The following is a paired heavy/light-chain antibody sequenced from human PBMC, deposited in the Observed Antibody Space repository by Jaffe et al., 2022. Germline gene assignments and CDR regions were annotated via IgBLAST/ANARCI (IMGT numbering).Light chain of an antibody. Sequence: DIVMTQSPDSLAVSLGERATINCKSSQNILYNSNKKNYLAWYQQKPGQAPKLLIYWASTRESGVPDRFSGSGSGTDFTLTISSLQAEDVAVYYCQQFYSTPLTFGGGTKVEIK. CDR1: QNILYNSNKKNY. J-gene: IGKJ4*01. CDR3: QQFYSTPLT. CDR2: WAS. V-gene: IGKV4-1*01.
Heavy chain of an antibody. D-gene: IGHD6-13*01. J-gene: IGHJ4*02. CDR2: ITFNGGTT. V-gene: IGHV3-43D*03. CDR3: AKGAAAGTGGHFDY. Sequence: EVQLVESGGVVVQPGGSLRLSCAASGFTFDDYAMHWVRQAPGKGLEWVSLITFNGGTTYYADSVKGRFTISRDNRRNSLYLQMNSLRTEDTAVYFCAKGAAAGTGGHFDYWGQGTLVTVSS. CDR1: GFTFDDYA.